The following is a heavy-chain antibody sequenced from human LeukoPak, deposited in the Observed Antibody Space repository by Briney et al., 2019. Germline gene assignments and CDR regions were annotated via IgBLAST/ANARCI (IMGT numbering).Heavy chain of an antibody. J-gene: IGHJ5*01. Sequence: SETLSLTCSVSGGSISTHYWTWIRQSAGKGLEWIGRIYAGGSTNVNPSLKSRVTLSAVTSKNQFSLRLTSVTAADTAVHYCARALWANGLDSWGHGLLVTVSS. D-gene: IGHD2-8*01. V-gene: IGHV4-4*07. CDR2: IYAGGST. CDR1: GGSISTHY. CDR3: ARALWANGLDS.